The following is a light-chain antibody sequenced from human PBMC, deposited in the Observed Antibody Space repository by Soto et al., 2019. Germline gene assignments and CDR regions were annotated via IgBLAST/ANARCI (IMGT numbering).Light chain of an antibody. CDR1: SSDVGGYNY. CDR3: SSYAGGNNLYV. CDR2: EVS. J-gene: IGLJ1*01. Sequence: QSALTQPPSASGSPGQSVTISCTGPSSDVGGYNYVSWYQHHPGKAPKLMIYEVSKRPSGVPDRFSGSKSANTASLTVSGLQAVDEADYYCSSYAGGNNLYVFGTGTKVTVL. V-gene: IGLV2-8*01.